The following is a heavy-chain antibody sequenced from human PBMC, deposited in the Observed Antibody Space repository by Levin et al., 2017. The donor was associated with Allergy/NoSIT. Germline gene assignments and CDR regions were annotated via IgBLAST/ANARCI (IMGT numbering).Heavy chain of an antibody. CDR3: ARPYYLDTSGYYHYFFDY. J-gene: IGHJ4*02. CDR2: IFWDDDK. V-gene: IGHV2-5*02. D-gene: IGHD3-22*01. Sequence: SGPTLVKPTQTLTLTCTVSGFSLSTNGISVAWIRQPPGKTLEWLALIFWDDDKRYSASLQSRLTITKDSSKNQVVLTMTNMDSVDTATYYCARPYYLDTSGYYHYFFDYWGQGTLVTVSS. CDR1: GFSLSTNGIS.